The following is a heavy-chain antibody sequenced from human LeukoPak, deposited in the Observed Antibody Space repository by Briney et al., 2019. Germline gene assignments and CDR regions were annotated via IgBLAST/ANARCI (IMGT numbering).Heavy chain of an antibody. J-gene: IGHJ3*01. V-gene: IGHV3-23*01. CDR3: AKDLKGLYDYVRGSYAVDL. Sequence: GGSLRLSCAASGFTFSNYAMSWVRQGQGTGLEWVSGISSRGGTTDYADFVKGRFTMSRDNSKNTLYLQMRSLRAEDTAIYYCAKDLKGLYDYVRGSYAVDLWGQGTTVTVPS. D-gene: IGHD3-16*01. CDR2: ISSRGGTT. CDR1: GFTFSNYA.